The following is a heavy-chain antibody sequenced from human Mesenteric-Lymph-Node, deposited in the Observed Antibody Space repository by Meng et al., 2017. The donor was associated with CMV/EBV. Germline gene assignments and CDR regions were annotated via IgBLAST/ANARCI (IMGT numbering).Heavy chain of an antibody. CDR2: ISYDGNDK. CDR1: GFTFTTFS. V-gene: IGHV3-30*04. J-gene: IGHJ3*02. Sequence: GESLKISCAASGFTFTTFSVHWVRQAPGKGLEWVADISYDGNDKYYADSVKGRFTISRDNSKNTLYLQMNSLRAEDSAVYFCAREGYTLGRFGAFDIWGQGTMVTVSS. CDR3: AREGYTLGRFGAFDI. D-gene: IGHD2-2*02.